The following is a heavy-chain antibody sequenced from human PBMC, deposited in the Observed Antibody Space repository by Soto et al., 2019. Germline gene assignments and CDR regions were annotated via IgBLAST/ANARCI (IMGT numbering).Heavy chain of an antibody. Sequence: QLVQSGAEVKKPGSSVKVSCKASGGDFLSYTISWVRQAPGQGPEWMGTIIPILDVAKNAQKFQGRVAITADKATSTVYMELRSLRSDDEAVYYCAQMWFGELWHGMDVWGQGTTITVSS. V-gene: IGHV1-69*02. CDR2: IIPILDVA. CDR3: AQMWFGELWHGMDV. CDR1: GGDFLSYT. D-gene: IGHD3-10*01. J-gene: IGHJ6*02.